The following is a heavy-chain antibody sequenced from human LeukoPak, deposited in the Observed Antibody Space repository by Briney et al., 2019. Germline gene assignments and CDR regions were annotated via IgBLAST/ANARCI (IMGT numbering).Heavy chain of an antibody. CDR3: AKAAATTVTTPYDAFDI. V-gene: IGHV3-23*01. D-gene: IGHD4-23*01. CDR2: ISGSGGKT. Sequence: QPGGSLRLSCAASGFTFSTYAMSWVRQAPGKGLEWVSAISGSGGKTYYADSVKGRFTISRDNSRNTLYMQMNSLRAEDTAEYYCAKAAATTVTTPYDAFDIWGQGTMVTVSS. J-gene: IGHJ3*02. CDR1: GFTFSTYA.